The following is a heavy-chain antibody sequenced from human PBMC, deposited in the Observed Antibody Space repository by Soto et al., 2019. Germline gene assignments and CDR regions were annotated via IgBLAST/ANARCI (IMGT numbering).Heavy chain of an antibody. J-gene: IGHJ6*02. CDR1: GNAFMNIS. Sequence: GXSFLFSCNRAGNAFMNISIRWMQQAPGQGLEWMGWISAYNGNTNYAKKLQGRVTMTTDTSTSTAYRELRSLRSDETAVYYCARLKGGRITYYYYGMDVWGQGTTVTVSS. CDR3: ARLKGGRITYYYYGMDV. D-gene: IGHD1-26*01. CDR2: ISAYNGNT. V-gene: IGHV1-18*04.